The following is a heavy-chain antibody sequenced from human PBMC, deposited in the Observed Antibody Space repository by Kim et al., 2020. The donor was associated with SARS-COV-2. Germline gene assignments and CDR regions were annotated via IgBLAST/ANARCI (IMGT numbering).Heavy chain of an antibody. CDR3: ARVVYSGSYYGDY. Sequence: SETLSLTCAVYGGSFSGYYWSWIRQPPGKGLEWIGEINHSGSTNYNPSLKSRVTISVDTSKNQFSLKLSSVTAADTAVYYCARVVYSGSYYGDYWGQGTLVTVSS. V-gene: IGHV4-34*01. D-gene: IGHD1-26*01. CDR1: GGSFSGYY. J-gene: IGHJ4*02. CDR2: INHSGST.